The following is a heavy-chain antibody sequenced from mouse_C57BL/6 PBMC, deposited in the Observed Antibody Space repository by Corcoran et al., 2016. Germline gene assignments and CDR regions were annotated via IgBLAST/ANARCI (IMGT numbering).Heavy chain of an antibody. CDR1: GYAFSSYW. CDR3: ARRPYSPWYFDV. D-gene: IGHD2-12*01. CDR2: IYPGDGDT. Sequence: QVQLQQSGAELVKPGASVKISCKASGYAFSSYWMNWVKQRPGKGLEWIGQIYPGDGDTNYNGKFKGKATLTADKSSSTAYMQLSSLTSEDSAVYFCARRPYSPWYFDVWGTGTTVTVSS. V-gene: IGHV1-80*01. J-gene: IGHJ1*03.